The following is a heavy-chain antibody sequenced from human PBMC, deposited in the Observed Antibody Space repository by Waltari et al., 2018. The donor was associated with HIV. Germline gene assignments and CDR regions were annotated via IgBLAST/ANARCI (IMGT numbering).Heavy chain of an antibody. Sequence: QTQLQQSGPGLVKPSQTLSLTCVISGDTVPSNSVAWTWIRQSPSRGLEWLGRTYYTRKWYYDYSPSVKCRLTLTSDTSKNEFSLHLKSVSPEDTALYLCARGALSGRASGMFDYWGQGVQVTVSS. CDR1: GDTVPSNSVA. J-gene: IGHJ4*02. V-gene: IGHV6-1*01. CDR3: ARGALSGRASGMFDY. D-gene: IGHD3-10*01. CDR2: TYYTRKWYY.